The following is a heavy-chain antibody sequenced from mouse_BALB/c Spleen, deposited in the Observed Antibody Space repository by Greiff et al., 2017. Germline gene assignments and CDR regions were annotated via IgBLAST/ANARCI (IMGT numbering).Heavy chain of an antibody. J-gene: IGHJ2*01. D-gene: IGHD2-4*01. Sequence: QVQLKESGPGLVAPSQSLSITCTVSGFSLTSYGVPWVRQPPGKGLEWLGVIWAGGSTNYNSALMSRLSISKDNSKSQVFLKMNSLQTDDTAMYYCASLYDYDGKSYWGQGTTLTVSS. CDR2: IWAGGST. CDR1: GFSLTSYG. V-gene: IGHV2-9*02. CDR3: ASLYDYDGKSY.